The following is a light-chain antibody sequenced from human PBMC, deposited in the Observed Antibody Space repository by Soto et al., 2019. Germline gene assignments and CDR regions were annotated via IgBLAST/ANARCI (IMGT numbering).Light chain of an antibody. V-gene: IGLV2-8*01. CDR2: EVN. CDR1: NSDFAGYNF. J-gene: IGLJ1*01. CDR3: SSYITSNNLRV. Sequence: QSALTQPPSASGSPGQSVTISCTGTNSDFAGYNFVSWFQQHPGKAPRLIIYEVNERPSGVPHRFSGSKSGNTASLTISGLQADAEADYYCSSYITSNNLRVFGTGTKLTVL.